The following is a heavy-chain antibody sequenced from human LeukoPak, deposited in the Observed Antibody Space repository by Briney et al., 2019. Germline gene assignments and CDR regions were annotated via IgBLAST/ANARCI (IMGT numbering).Heavy chain of an antibody. D-gene: IGHD3-10*01. CDR2: IKSKIGGATA. J-gene: IGHJ5*02. CDR1: GITFSTAW. Sequence: GGSLKLSCAASGITFSTAWMSWFRQAPGQGLEWVGRIKSKIGGATADYAAPVKDRFTISGDDSKNTLYLQMNSLKTEDTAVYYCATDRAWFDPWGQGTLVTVSS. CDR3: ATDRAWFDP. V-gene: IGHV3-15*01.